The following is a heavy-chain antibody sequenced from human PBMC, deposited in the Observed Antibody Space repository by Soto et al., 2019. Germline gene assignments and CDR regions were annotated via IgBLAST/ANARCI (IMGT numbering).Heavy chain of an antibody. Sequence: PGGSLRLSCASSGFTFISYEMNWVRQAPGKGLEWVSYISSSGSTIYYADSVKGRFTISRDNAKNSLYLQMNSLRAEDTAVYYCAKNWRWLPDHWGQGTLVTVSS. CDR1: GFTFISYE. D-gene: IGHD1-1*01. CDR3: AKNWRWLPDH. CDR2: ISSSGSTI. V-gene: IGHV3-48*03. J-gene: IGHJ4*02.